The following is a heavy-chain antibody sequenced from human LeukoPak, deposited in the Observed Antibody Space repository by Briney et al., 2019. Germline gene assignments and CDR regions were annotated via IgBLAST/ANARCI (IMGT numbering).Heavy chain of an antibody. V-gene: IGHV1-18*01. CDR3: ARDTYYDSSGYYDPCFDY. CDR2: ICAYNGNT. Sequence: GASVKVSCKASGYTFTSYGISWVRQAPGQGLEWTGGICAYNGNTNYAQKLQGRVTMTTDTSTSTAYMELRSLRSDDTAVYYCARDTYYDSSGYYDPCFDYWGQGTLVTVSS. D-gene: IGHD3-22*01. CDR1: GYTFTSYG. J-gene: IGHJ4*02.